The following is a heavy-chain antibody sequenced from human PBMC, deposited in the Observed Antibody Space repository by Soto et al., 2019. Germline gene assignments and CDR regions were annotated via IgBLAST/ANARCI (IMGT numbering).Heavy chain of an antibody. CDR1: GFTVSSKY. D-gene: IGHD2-15*01. CDR2: IQNVGPT. CDR3: ARDDVLCDGGRCYGVPLDV. Sequence: PGGSLRLSCAASGFTVSSKYMSWARQAPGKGLEWVSLIQNVGPTYYADSVKGRFTISRDTSENTVHLQMDSLRAEDTAVYYCARDDVLCDGGRCYGVPLDVWGKWTTVTVSS. V-gene: IGHV3-66*01. J-gene: IGHJ6*04.